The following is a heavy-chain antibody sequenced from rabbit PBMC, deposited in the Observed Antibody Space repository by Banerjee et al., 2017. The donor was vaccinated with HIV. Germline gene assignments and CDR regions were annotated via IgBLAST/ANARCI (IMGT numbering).Heavy chain of an antibody. CDR1: GFDFSSYYY. D-gene: IGHD1-1*01. J-gene: IGHJ4*01. CDR2: IYTRNSST. CDR3: ARDDPISSCISFNL. Sequence: QSVEESGGDLVKPGASLTLTCTASGFDFSSYYYMCWVRQAPGKGLEWIACIYTRNSSTWYASWAKGRFTISKTSSTTVSLQMTSLTAADTATYFCARDDPISSCISFNLWGPGTLVTVS. V-gene: IGHV1S40*01.